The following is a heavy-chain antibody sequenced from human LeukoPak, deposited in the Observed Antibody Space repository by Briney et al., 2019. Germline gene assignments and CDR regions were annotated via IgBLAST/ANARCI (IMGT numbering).Heavy chain of an antibody. D-gene: IGHD4-17*01. V-gene: IGHV3-23*01. CDR3: AKGFRDYGDYVSYFDY. CDR2: ICGRGGST. Sequence: PGGSLRLSCAAPGFSFSSYAMSWVRQAPRKGLEWDSAICGRGGSTYYADSVKGRLTISRDNSKNTLYLQMNSLRAEDTALYYCAKGFRDYGDYVSYFDYWGQGTLVTVSS. J-gene: IGHJ4*02. CDR1: GFSFSSYA.